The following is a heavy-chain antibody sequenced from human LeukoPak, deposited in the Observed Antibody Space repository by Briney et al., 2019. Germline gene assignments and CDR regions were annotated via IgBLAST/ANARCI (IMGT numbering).Heavy chain of an antibody. V-gene: IGHV3-30*18. CDR2: ISYDGSNK. CDR1: GFTFSSYG. J-gene: IGHJ4*02. Sequence: GGSLRLSCAASGFTFSSYGMHWVRQAPGKGLEGVAVISYDGSNKYYADSVKGRFTISRDNSKNTLYLQMNSLRAEDTAVYYCAKEEGRTRYGDYPNYWGQGTLVTVSS. CDR3: AKEEGRTRYGDYPNY. D-gene: IGHD4-17*01.